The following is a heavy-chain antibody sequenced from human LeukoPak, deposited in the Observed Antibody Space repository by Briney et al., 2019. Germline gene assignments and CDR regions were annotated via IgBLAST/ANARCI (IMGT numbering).Heavy chain of an antibody. D-gene: IGHD3-10*01. V-gene: IGHV3-11*06. Sequence: GGSLRLSCAASGFTFNDYYMTWIRQAPGKGLEWVSYISGSSTNTNYADSVKGRFTISRDNAKNSLYLQMNSLRAEDTAVYYCAREALHYYGSGSYWPHGFDIWGQGTLVTVSS. CDR2: ISGSSTNT. CDR1: GFTFNDYY. CDR3: AREALHYYGSGSYWPHGFDI. J-gene: IGHJ3*02.